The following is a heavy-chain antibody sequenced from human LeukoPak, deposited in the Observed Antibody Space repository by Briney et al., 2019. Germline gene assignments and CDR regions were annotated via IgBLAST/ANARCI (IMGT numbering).Heavy chain of an antibody. D-gene: IGHD2-8*01. V-gene: IGHV3-21*06. CDR1: GFMIRTYA. CDR2: VSNSGDYI. J-gene: IGHJ4*02. CDR3: ARALIGYYFDY. Sequence: GGSLRLSCAVSGFMIRTYAMHWVRQAPGKGLEWVSSVSNSGDYIHYADSVKGRFTISRDNSKNSLYLRMNSLRAEDTAVYYCARALIGYYFDYWGQGTLVTVSS.